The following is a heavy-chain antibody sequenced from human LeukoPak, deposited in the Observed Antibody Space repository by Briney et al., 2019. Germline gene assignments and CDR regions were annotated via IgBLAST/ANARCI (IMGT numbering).Heavy chain of an antibody. Sequence: SETLSLTCTVSGGSISSYYWSWIRQPPGKGLEWIGYIYYGGSTNYNPSLKSRVTISVDTSKNQFSLKLSSVTAADMAVYYCARWQLVPDAFDIWGQGTMVTVSS. CDR1: GGSISSYY. D-gene: IGHD6-13*01. V-gene: IGHV4-59*01. CDR2: IYYGGST. CDR3: ARWQLVPDAFDI. J-gene: IGHJ3*02.